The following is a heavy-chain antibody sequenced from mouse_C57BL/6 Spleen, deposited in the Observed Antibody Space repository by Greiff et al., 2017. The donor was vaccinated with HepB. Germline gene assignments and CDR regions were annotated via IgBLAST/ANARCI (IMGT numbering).Heavy chain of an antibody. J-gene: IGHJ1*03. CDR2: IYPGDGDT. Sequence: QVQLQQSGPELVKPGASVKISCKASGYAFSSSWMNWVKQRPGKGLEWIGRIYPGDGDTNYNGKFKGKATLTADKSSSTAYMQLSSLTSEDSAVYFCARDDYSWYFDVWGTGTTVTVSS. D-gene: IGHD2-4*01. CDR3: ARDDYSWYFDV. CDR1: GYAFSSSW. V-gene: IGHV1-82*01.